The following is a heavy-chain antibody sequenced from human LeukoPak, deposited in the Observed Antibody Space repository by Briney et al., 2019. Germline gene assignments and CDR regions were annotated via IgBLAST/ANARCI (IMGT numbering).Heavy chain of an antibody. J-gene: IGHJ5*02. V-gene: IGHV3-21*01. CDR1: GFTFSIYS. D-gene: IGHD6-13*01. Sequence: PGGSLSLSCAPSGFTFSIYSMSWVRHAPGKGLEWVSSISSSSSYIYYADLVKGRFTISRDNAKNSLYLQMNSLRAEDTAVYYCARGGFRQLVPWFDPWGQGTLVTVSS. CDR2: ISSSSSYI. CDR3: ARGGFRQLVPWFDP.